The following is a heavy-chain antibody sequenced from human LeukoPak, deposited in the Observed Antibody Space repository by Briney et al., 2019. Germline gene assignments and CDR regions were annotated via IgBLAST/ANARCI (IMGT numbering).Heavy chain of an antibody. Sequence: PGGSLRLSCAASGFTFSSYAMSWVRQAPGKGLEWVSTISGSGGSTYYADSVKGRFTIYRDNSKNTLYVQMNSLRAEDTAVYYCAKGXSSSGVYGMDVWGQGTTVTVS. CDR2: ISGSGGST. CDR1: GFTFSSYA. CDR3: AKGXSSSGVYGMDV. D-gene: IGHD6-6*01. J-gene: IGHJ6*02. V-gene: IGHV3-23*01.